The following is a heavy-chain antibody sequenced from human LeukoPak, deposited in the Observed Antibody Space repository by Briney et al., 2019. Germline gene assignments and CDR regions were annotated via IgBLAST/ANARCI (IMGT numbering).Heavy chain of an antibody. CDR2: IYGHDVGT. CDR3: VRDFAWGPDY. V-gene: IGHV1-2*02. Sequence: ASVTVSCKASGYTFTGHYLHWVRQAPGQGLEWMGWIYGHDVGTNFAQKFQDRVTMTRDTSITTAYMELTSLTPDDTAVYYCVRDFAWGPDYWGQGTLVTVSS. CDR1: GYTFTGHY. D-gene: IGHD3-9*01. J-gene: IGHJ4*02.